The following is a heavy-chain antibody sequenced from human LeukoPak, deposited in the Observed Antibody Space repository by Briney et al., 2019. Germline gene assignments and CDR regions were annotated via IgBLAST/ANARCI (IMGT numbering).Heavy chain of an antibody. V-gene: IGHV3-23*01. CDR3: AKLGYCGGDCHLGAFDI. CDR2: ISGSGGST. Sequence: AGGSLRLSCAASGFTFSSYAMSWVRQAPGKGLEWVSAISGSGGSTYYADSVKGRFTISRDNSKNTLYLQMNSLRAEDTAVYYCAKLGYCGGDCHLGAFDIWGQGTMDTVSS. CDR1: GFTFSSYA. D-gene: IGHD2-21*02. J-gene: IGHJ3*02.